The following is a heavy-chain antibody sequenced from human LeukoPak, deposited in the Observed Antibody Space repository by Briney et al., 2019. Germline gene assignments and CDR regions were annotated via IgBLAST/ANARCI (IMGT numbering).Heavy chain of an antibody. CDR2: MNPNSGNT. D-gene: IGHD2-2*02. V-gene: IGHV1-8*01. Sequence: ASVKASCKASGYTFSSHDINWVRQVPGHGLEWMGWMNPNSGNTGSAQKFQGRVAMTRDTSIGTAYLELSSLSSDDTAVYYCARDDKDIVVVPAAIGWFDPWGQGTLVTVSS. CDR1: GYTFSSHD. J-gene: IGHJ5*02. CDR3: ARDDKDIVVVPAAIGWFDP.